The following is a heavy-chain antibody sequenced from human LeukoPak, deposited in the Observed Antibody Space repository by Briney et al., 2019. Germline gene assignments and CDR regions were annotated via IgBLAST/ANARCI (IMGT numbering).Heavy chain of an antibody. CDR1: GFTFSNAW. CDR2: IKSKTDGGTT. CDR3: TPNLI. J-gene: IGHJ4*02. V-gene: IGHV3-15*01. Sequence: PGGSLRLSCAAPGFTFSNAWMSWVRQAPGKGLEWVCRIKSKTDGGTTDYAAPVKGRFTISRDDSKNTLYLQMNSLKTEDTAVYYCTPNLIWGQGTLVTVSS.